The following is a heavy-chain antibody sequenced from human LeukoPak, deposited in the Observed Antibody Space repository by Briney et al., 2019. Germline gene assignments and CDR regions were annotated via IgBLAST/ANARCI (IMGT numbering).Heavy chain of an antibody. CDR3: ARAGQTAAAGLYYYYYMDV. V-gene: IGHV4-59*01. CDR2: IYYSGST. Sequence: SETLSLTCTVSGGSISSYYWSWIRQPPGKGLEWIEYIYYSGSTNYNPSLKSRVTISVDTSKNQFSLKLSSVTAADTAVYYCARAGQTAAAGLYYYYYMDVWGKGTTVTVSS. D-gene: IGHD6-13*01. J-gene: IGHJ6*03. CDR1: GGSISSYY.